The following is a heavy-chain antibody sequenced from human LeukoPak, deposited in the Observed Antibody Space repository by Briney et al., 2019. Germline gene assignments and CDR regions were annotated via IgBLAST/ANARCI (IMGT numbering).Heavy chain of an antibody. CDR1: GFTFSSYG. CDR2: ISYDGSNE. CDR3: AKDAGKYSGSYLNWFDP. Sequence: GGSLRLSCAASGFTFSSYGMHWVRQAPGKGLEWVAVISYDGSNEYYADSVKGRFTISRDNSKNTLYLQMNSLRAEDTAVYYCAKDAGKYSGSYLNWFDPWGQGALVTVSS. V-gene: IGHV3-30*18. D-gene: IGHD1-26*01. J-gene: IGHJ5*02.